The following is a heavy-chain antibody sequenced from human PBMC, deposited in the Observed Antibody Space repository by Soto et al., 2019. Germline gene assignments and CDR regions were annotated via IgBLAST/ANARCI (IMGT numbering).Heavy chain of an antibody. J-gene: IGHJ4*02. CDR1: GGSISSSSYY. CDR3: ATLGVGSLDD. CDR2: IYYSGST. V-gene: IGHV4-39*01. Sequence: PSETLSLTCTVSGGSISSSSYYWGWIRQPPGKGLEWIGSIYYSGSTYYNPSLKSRVTISVDTSKNQFSLKLSSVTAADTAVYYCATLGVGSLDDWGQGTLVTVSS. D-gene: IGHD3-16*01.